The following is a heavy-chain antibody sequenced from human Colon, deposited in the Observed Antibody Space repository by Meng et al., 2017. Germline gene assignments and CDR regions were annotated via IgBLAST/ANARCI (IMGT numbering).Heavy chain of an antibody. V-gene: IGHV1-46*01. D-gene: IGHD3-22*01. Sequence: ASVKVSCKASGYTFTSYYMHWVRQAPGQGLEWKGIINPSGGRTSYAQKFQGSITMTRDTSTSTVYMELSSLRSEDTAVYYCARDRGYDSSGYALSAFDIWGQGTMVTVSS. CDR2: INPSGGRT. CDR3: ARDRGYDSSGYALSAFDI. J-gene: IGHJ3*02. CDR1: GYTFTSYY.